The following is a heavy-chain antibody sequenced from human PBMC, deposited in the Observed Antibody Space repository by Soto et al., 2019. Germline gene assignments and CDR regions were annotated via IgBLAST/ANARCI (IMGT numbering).Heavy chain of an antibody. V-gene: IGHV4-39*01. J-gene: IGHJ4*02. CDR2: MYHTGST. CDR1: GDSITRSGFY. Sequence: QLHLHESGPGLVKPSETLSLSCSVSGDSITRSGFYWAWIRRPPGKELEWIGSMYHTGSTYCKPSLESRLTMSVDTSKRQFSLRLTSMTAADAGVYFCARVRGGDTPVFVFWGQGARVTVSS. CDR3: ARVRGGDTPVFVF. D-gene: IGHD3-10*01.